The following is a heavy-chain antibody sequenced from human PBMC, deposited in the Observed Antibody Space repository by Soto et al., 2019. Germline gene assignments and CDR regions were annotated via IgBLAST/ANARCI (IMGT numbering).Heavy chain of an antibody. Sequence: GESLKISCKGSGYSFTSYWISWVRQMPGKGLEWMGRIDPSDSYTNYSPSFQGHATISADKSISTAYLQWSSLKASDTAMYYCARLGYCSSTSCYTHGDYYGMDVWGQGTTVTVSS. D-gene: IGHD2-2*02. CDR2: IDPSDSYT. CDR3: ARLGYCSSTSCYTHGDYYGMDV. J-gene: IGHJ6*02. CDR1: GYSFTSYW. V-gene: IGHV5-10-1*01.